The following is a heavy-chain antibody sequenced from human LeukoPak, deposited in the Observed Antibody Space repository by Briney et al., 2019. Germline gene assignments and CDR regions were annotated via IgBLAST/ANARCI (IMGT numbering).Heavy chain of an antibody. J-gene: IGHJ4*02. Sequence: GGSLRLSCAASGFTFSSYAMHWVRQAPGKGLEWVTVISYDGSNKYYTDSVKGRFTISRDNSKNTLYLQMNSLRAEDRAVYYCARGFQRHVDTTMISRLWDYWGQGTLVTVSS. CDR1: GFTFSSYA. CDR2: ISYDGSNK. CDR3: ARGFQRHVDTTMISRLWDY. V-gene: IGHV3-30*04. D-gene: IGHD5-18*01.